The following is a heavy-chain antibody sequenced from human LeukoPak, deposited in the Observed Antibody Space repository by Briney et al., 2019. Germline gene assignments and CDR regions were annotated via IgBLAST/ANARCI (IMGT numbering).Heavy chain of an antibody. D-gene: IGHD2-15*01. J-gene: IGHJ3*02. Sequence: GGSLRLSCAASGFTFSNHSINWVRQAPGKGLEWVSYISSSSSTIYYADSVKGRFTISRDNAKNSLFLQMNSLRAEDTAVYYCASHTGLAATFRPFDIWGQGTMVTVSS. V-gene: IGHV3-48*04. CDR2: ISSSSSTI. CDR1: GFTFSNHS. CDR3: ASHTGLAATFRPFDI.